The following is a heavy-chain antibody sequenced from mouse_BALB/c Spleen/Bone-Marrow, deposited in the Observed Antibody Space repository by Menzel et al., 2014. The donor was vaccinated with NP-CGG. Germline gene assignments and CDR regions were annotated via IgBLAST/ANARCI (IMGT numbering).Heavy chain of an antibody. CDR3: ASYVYGYYFDY. J-gene: IGHJ2*01. V-gene: IGHV14-3*02. Sequence: EVQLQQSGAGLVKPGASVKLSCTASGFNIKDTYIHWVKQRPEQGLEWIGRIDPANDNTKYDPKFQGKATITADTSSSTAYLQLSSLTSEDTAVYYCASYVYGYYFDYWGQGTTLTVSS. CDR1: GFNIKDTY. CDR2: IDPANDNT. D-gene: IGHD2-2*01.